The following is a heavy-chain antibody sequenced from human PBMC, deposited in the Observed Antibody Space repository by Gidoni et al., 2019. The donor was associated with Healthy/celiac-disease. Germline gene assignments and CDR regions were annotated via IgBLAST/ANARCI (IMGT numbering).Heavy chain of an antibody. Sequence: EGRLFESGGGLVQPGGSRRRSCAASGFTLSSYAMSWVRQGPGKGLAWVSVISGSGGSTYYADSVKGRFTISRDNSKNTLYLQMNSLRAEDTALYYCAKGRGSWAVYWGQGTLVTVSS. J-gene: IGHJ4*02. CDR1: GFTLSSYA. CDR2: ISGSGGST. D-gene: IGHD6-6*01. V-gene: IGHV3-23*01. CDR3: AKGRGSWAVY.